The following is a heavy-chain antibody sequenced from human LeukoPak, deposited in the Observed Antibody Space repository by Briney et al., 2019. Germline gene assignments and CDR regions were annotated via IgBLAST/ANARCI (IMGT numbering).Heavy chain of an antibody. CDR1: GYTFTGHY. Sequence: ASVKVSCKASGYTFTGHYMHWVRQAPGQGLEWMGWINPNSGGTNYAQKLQGRVTMTTDTSTSTAYMELRSLRSDDTAVYYCAREGSGLRYFDWLLSDYYYYYMDVWGKGTTVTVSS. V-gene: IGHV1-2*02. CDR2: INPNSGGT. CDR3: AREGSGLRYFDWLLSDYYYYYMDV. D-gene: IGHD3-9*01. J-gene: IGHJ6*03.